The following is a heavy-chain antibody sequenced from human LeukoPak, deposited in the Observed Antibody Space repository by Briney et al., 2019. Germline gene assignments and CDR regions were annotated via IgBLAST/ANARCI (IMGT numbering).Heavy chain of an antibody. V-gene: IGHV4-34*01. CDR3: ASEYYDYVWGSYRSDY. CDR1: GGSFSGYY. J-gene: IGHJ4*02. Sequence: SETLSLTCAVYGGSFSGYYWSWIRQPPGEGLEWIGEINHSGSTNYNPSLKSRVTISVDTSKNQFSLKLSSVTAADTAVYYCASEYYDYVWGSYRSDYWGQGTLVTVSS. CDR2: INHSGST. D-gene: IGHD3-16*02.